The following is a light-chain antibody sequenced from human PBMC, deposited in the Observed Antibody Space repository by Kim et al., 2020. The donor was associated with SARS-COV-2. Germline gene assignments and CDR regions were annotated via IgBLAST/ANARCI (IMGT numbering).Light chain of an antibody. V-gene: IGLV3-19*01. CDR1: SLRSYF. Sequence: ALGPTVRITCHGDSLRSYFATWYQQKPGQAPILVIYDKNNRPSGIPDRFSGSSSGNTASLTITGAQAEDEADYYCNSRDSSGHIYVFGGGTQLTVL. CDR3: NSRDSSGHIYV. CDR2: DKN. J-gene: IGLJ2*01.